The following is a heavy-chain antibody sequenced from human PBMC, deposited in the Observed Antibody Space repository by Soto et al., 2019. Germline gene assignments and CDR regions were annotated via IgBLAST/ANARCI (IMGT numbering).Heavy chain of an antibody. J-gene: IGHJ4*02. CDR2: INVGNGDT. D-gene: IGHD1-26*01. CDR3: VRDRGIVGATDFDY. CDR1: GYTFTNYA. Sequence: ASVKVSCKASGYTFTNYAIHWVRQAPGQRLEWMGWINVGNGDTKYSRKFQGRVTITRDTSATTADMELSSLRSQDTAVYYCVRDRGIVGATDFDYWGRGTLVTVSS. V-gene: IGHV1-3*01.